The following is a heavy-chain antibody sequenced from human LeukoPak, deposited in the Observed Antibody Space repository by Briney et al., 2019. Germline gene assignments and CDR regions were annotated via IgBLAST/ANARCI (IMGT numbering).Heavy chain of an antibody. D-gene: IGHD3-10*01. CDR2: ISYDGSNK. CDR1: GFTFSSYG. J-gene: IGHJ3*02. Sequence: GGSLRLSCAASGFTFSSYGMHWVRQAPGKGLEWVAVISYDGSNKYYADSVKGRFTISRDNSKNTLYLQMNSLRAEDTAVYYCARDLVTYERPRIAYYYGPGAFDIWGQGTMVTVSS. V-gene: IGHV3-30*03. CDR3: ARDLVTYERPRIAYYYGPGAFDI.